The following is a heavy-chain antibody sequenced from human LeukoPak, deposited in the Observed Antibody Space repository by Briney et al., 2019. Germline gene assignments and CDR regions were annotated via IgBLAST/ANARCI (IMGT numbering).Heavy chain of an antibody. CDR2: ISYDGSNK. Sequence: GGSLRLSCAASGFTFSSYAMSWVRQAPGKGLEWVAFISYDGSNKYYADSVKGRFTISRDNSKNTLYLQMNSLRAEDTAVYYCPRGTYYYDSSRYSAGAFDIWGQGTMVTVSS. J-gene: IGHJ3*02. CDR1: GFTFSSYA. CDR3: PRGTYYYDSSRYSAGAFDI. D-gene: IGHD3-22*01. V-gene: IGHV3-30-3*01.